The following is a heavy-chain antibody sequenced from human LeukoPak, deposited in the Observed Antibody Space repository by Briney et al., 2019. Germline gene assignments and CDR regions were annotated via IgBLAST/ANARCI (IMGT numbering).Heavy chain of an antibody. J-gene: IGHJ6*03. D-gene: IGHD5-18*01. Sequence: PSETLSLTCTVSGGSISSYYWSWIRQPAGKGLEWIGRIYTSGSTNYNPSLKSRVTMSVDTSKNQFSLKLSSVTAADTAVYYCARGRGGYSYGTHYYYYYMDVWGKGTTVTVSS. V-gene: IGHV4-4*07. CDR2: IYTSGST. CDR1: GGSISSYY. CDR3: ARGRGGYSYGTHYYYYYMDV.